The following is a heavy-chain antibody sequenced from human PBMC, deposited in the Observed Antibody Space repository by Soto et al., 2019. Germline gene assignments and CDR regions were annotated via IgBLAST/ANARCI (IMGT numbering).Heavy chain of an antibody. J-gene: IGHJ6*02. CDR3: ARYGVVVPAATSYYYYGMDV. V-gene: IGHV5-51*01. Sequence: PGESLKISCKGSGYSFTSYWIGWVRQMPGKGLEWMGIIYPGDSDTRYSPSFQGQVTISADKSISTAYLQWSSLKASDTAMYYCARYGVVVPAATSYYYYGMDVGGQGTTVTVSS. CDR1: GYSFTSYW. CDR2: IYPGDSDT. D-gene: IGHD2-2*01.